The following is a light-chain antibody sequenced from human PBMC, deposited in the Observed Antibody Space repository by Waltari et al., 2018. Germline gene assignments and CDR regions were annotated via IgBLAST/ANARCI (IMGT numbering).Light chain of an antibody. V-gene: IGLV2-8*01. CDR3: SSYAGSNNLV. J-gene: IGLJ1*01. CDR2: EVN. Sequence: QSALTQPPSASGSRGQSVTISCTGTSSDVGGYNYVSWYQHHPGEAPKLMIFEVNKRPSGVPDRFSGSKSGNTASLTVSGLQAEDDADYNCSSYAGSNNLVFGTGTKVTVL. CDR1: SSDVGGYNY.